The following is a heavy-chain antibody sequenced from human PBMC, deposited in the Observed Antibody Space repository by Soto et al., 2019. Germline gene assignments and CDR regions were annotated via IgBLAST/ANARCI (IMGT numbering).Heavy chain of an antibody. V-gene: IGHV3-30-3*01. D-gene: IGHD5-18*01. J-gene: IGHJ5*02. CDR2: ISYDGSNK. Sequence: QVQLVESGGGVVQPGRSLRLSCAASGFTFSSYAMHWVRQAPGKGLEWVAVISYDGSNKYYADSVKGRFTISRDNSKNKLYRQMNSLRAEDTAVYYCASGGIQLWSGAGFDPWGQGTLVTVSS. CDR1: GFTFSSYA. CDR3: ASGGIQLWSGAGFDP.